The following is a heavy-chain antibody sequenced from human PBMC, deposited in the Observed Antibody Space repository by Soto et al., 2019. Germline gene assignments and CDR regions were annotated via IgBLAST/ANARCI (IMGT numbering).Heavy chain of an antibody. D-gene: IGHD1-26*01. J-gene: IGHJ4*02. V-gene: IGHV3-23*01. CDR1: GVTFSNSA. CDR3: AKDIGHSWPQVVDY. CDR2: ISGSGGRT. Sequence: PGRSLRLSCAAPGVTFSNSAMTWVRQAPGKGLEWVSGISGSGGRTYYADSVKGRFTISRDNSKKTLCLQMNSLRAEDTALFYCAKDIGHSWPQVVDYWGQGALVTVSS.